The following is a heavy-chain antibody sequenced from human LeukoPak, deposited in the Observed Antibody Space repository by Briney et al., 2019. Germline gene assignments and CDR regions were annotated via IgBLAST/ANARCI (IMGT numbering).Heavy chain of an antibody. D-gene: IGHD3-22*01. V-gene: IGHV3-9*03. J-gene: IGHJ4*02. Sequence: GGSLRLSCAASGFTFDDYAMHSVRQAPGKGLELVSSITWNSGSIDYADSVKGRFTISRDNAKNSLYLQMNSLRAEDMALYYCAKGTVSSGYYWVFEYWGQGTLVTVSS. CDR2: ITWNSGSI. CDR1: GFTFDDYA. CDR3: AKGTVSSGYYWVFEY.